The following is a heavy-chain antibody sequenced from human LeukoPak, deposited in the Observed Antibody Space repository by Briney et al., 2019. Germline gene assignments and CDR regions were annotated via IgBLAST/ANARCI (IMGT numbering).Heavy chain of an antibody. CDR2: IYYSGST. D-gene: IGHD4-17*01. CDR1: GGSISSGDYY. V-gene: IGHV4-30-4*01. CDR3: ARDQTTVTRSPYYYYGMDV. J-gene: IGHJ6*02. Sequence: SSQTLSLTCTVSGGSISSGDYYWSWICQPPGKGLEWIGYIYYSGSTYYNPSLKSRVTISVDTSKNQFSLKLSSVTAADTAVYYCARDQTTVTRSPYYYYGMDVWGQGTTVTVSS.